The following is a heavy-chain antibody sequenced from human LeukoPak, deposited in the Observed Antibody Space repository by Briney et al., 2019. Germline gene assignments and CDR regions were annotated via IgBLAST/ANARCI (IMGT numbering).Heavy chain of an antibody. CDR2: ISSSGSTI. V-gene: IGHV3-48*03. CDR1: GFTFSSYE. CDR3: AELGITMIGGV. J-gene: IGHJ6*04. D-gene: IGHD3-10*02. Sequence: LPGGSLRLSCAASGFTFSSYEMNWVRQAPGKGLEWVSYISSSGSTIYYADSVKRRFTISRDNANNSLYLEMNSLRAEDTAVYYCAELGITMIGGVWGKGTTVTISS.